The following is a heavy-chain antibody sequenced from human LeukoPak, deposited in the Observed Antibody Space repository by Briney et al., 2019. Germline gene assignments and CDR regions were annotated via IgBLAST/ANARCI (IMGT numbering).Heavy chain of an antibody. V-gene: IGHV1-18*01. J-gene: IGHJ6*02. CDR1: GYTFISYG. Sequence: ASVKVSCKASGYTFISYGINWVRQAPGQGLEWMGWISGFNGNTNYAQKPQGRVTMTTDTSTSTAYMELWSLRSDDTAVYYCAREVGGAGSYFFPYYAMDVWGQGTTVTVSS. D-gene: IGHD3-10*01. CDR2: ISGFNGNT. CDR3: AREVGGAGSYFFPYYAMDV.